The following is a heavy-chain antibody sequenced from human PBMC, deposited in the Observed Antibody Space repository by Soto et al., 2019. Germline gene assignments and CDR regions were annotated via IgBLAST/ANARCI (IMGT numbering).Heavy chain of an antibody. J-gene: IGHJ4*02. CDR1: GFTFSDHY. CDR3: AIISSWYLRGDDY. Sequence: EVQLVESGGGLVQPGGSLRLSCAASGFTFSDHYMDWVRQAPGKWLEWVGRTRNKANSYTTEYAASVKGRFTISRDDSKNSLYLQMNSLKTEDTAVYYCAIISSWYLRGDDYWGQGTLVTVSS. V-gene: IGHV3-72*01. D-gene: IGHD6-13*01. CDR2: TRNKANSYTT.